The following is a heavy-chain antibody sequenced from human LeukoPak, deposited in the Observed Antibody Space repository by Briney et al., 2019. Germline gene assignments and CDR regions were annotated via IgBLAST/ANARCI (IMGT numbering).Heavy chain of an antibody. CDR2: TRNKANSYTT. CDR3: IRVMGTTWPDSYFDS. D-gene: IGHD7-27*01. J-gene: IGHJ4*02. Sequence: GGSLRLSCAASGFTFNDYYMDWVRQAPGKGLEWVGRTRNKANSYTTEYAASVKGRFIISRDDSRNSLYLQMNSLKTEDTAVYYCIRVMGTTWPDSYFDSWGQGTRVIVSS. V-gene: IGHV3-72*01. CDR1: GFTFNDYY.